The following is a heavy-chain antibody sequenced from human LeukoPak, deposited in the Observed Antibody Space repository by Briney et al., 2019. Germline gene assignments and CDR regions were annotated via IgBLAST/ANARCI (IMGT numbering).Heavy chain of an antibody. J-gene: IGHJ4*02. CDR3: ARDQGGAVAGTFRLLVY. D-gene: IGHD6-19*01. Sequence: ASVKVSCKASGYTFTSYGISWVRQAPGQGLEWMGWISAYNGNTNYAQKLQGRVTMTTDTSTSTAYMELRSLRSDDTAVYYCARDQGGAVAGTFRLLVYWGQGTLVTVSS. CDR2: ISAYNGNT. CDR1: GYTFTSYG. V-gene: IGHV1-18*01.